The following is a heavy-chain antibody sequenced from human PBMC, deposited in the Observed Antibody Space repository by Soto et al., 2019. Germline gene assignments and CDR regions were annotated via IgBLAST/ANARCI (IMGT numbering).Heavy chain of an antibody. J-gene: IGHJ5*02. Sequence: EVQLLESGGGLVQPGGSLRLSCAASGFTFSSYAMSWVRQAPGKGLEWVSAISGSGGSTYYADSVKGRFTISRDNSKNTLYLQMNSLRAEDTAVYYCAKEHFVRGSSPGSWFDPWGQGTLVTVSS. CDR2: ISGSGGST. D-gene: IGHD6-6*01. V-gene: IGHV3-23*01. CDR1: GFTFSSYA. CDR3: AKEHFVRGSSPGSWFDP.